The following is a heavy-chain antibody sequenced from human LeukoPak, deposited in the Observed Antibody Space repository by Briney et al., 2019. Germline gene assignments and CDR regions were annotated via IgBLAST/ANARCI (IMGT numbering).Heavy chain of an antibody. CDR1: GVSISSYY. CDR3: ARGAVQWELPSLYYFDY. Sequence: PSETLSLTCTVSGVSISSYYWSWIRQPPGKGLEWIGYIYYSGSTNYNPSLKSRVTISVDASKNQFSLKLSSVTAADTAVYYCARGAVQWELPSLYYFDYWGQGTLVTVSS. J-gene: IGHJ4*02. CDR2: IYYSGST. D-gene: IGHD1-26*01. V-gene: IGHV4-59*01.